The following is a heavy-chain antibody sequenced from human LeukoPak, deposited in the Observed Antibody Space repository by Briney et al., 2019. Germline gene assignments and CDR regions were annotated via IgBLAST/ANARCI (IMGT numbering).Heavy chain of an antibody. Sequence: SETLSLTCTVSGASINDYHWSWMRQPPEGGLEWISFISDTGDTNHNPSLKSRLTMSADTSKKQLSLKLTSVTAADTAVYYCARGGFPNTGGFYPWGQGSSSSSPQ. V-gene: IGHV4-59*12. CDR2: ISDTGDT. CDR3: ARGGFPNTGGFYP. D-gene: IGHD2-8*02. J-gene: IGHJ5*02. CDR1: GASINDYH.